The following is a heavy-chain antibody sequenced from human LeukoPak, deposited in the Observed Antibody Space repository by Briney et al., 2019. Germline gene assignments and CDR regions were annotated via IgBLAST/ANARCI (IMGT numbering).Heavy chain of an antibody. J-gene: IGHJ3*02. V-gene: IGHV4-61*01. CDR2: IYYSGST. D-gene: IGHD4-23*01. Sequence: SETLSLTCTVSGGSVSSGSYYWSRIRQPPGKGLEWIGYIYYSGSTNYNPSLKSRVTISVDTSKNQFSLKLSSVTAADTAVYYCARSTVVTLEAFDIWGQGTMVTVSS. CDR3: ARSTVVTLEAFDI. CDR1: GGSVSSGSYY.